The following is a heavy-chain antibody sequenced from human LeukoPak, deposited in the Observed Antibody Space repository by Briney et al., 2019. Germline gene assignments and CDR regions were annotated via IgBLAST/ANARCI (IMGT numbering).Heavy chain of an antibody. CDR3: ARDKAVAGTDFDY. V-gene: IGHV3-11*05. Sequence: GGSLRLSCAASGFTFSDYYMSWIRQAPGKGLEWVSYISSSSSYTNYADSVKGRFTISRDNAKNSLYLQTNSLRAEETAVYYCARDKAVAGTDFDYWGQGTLVTVSS. J-gene: IGHJ4*02. D-gene: IGHD6-19*01. CDR1: GFTFSDYY. CDR2: ISSSSSYT.